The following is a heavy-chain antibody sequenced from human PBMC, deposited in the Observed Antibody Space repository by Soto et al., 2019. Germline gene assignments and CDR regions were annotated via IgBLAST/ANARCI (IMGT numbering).Heavy chain of an antibody. CDR3: ARDHAGYCSGGSCYTDGWFDP. CDR1: GGSISSGGYY. CDR2: IYYSGST. V-gene: IGHV4-31*03. J-gene: IGHJ5*02. D-gene: IGHD2-15*01. Sequence: QVQLQESGPGLVKPSQTLSLTCTVSGGSISSGGYYWSWIRQHPGKGLEWIGYIYYSGSTYYNPSRKSRVTISVDTSKNQFSLKLSSVTAADTAVYYCARDHAGYCSGGSCYTDGWFDPWGQGTLVTVSS.